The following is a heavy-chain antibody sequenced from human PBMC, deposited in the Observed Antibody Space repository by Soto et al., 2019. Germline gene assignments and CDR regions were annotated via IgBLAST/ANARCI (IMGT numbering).Heavy chain of an antibody. D-gene: IGHD2-2*01. CDR3: ARQGCSSTSCPLDYYYYYMDV. CDR1: GGSISSSSYY. CDR2: IYYSGST. Sequence: SETLSLTCTVSGGSISSSSYYWGWIRQPPGKGLEWIGSIYYSGSTYYNPSLKSRVTISLDTSKNQFSLKLSSVTAADSAVYYCARQGCSSTSCPLDYYYYYMDVWGKGTTVTVSS. V-gene: IGHV4-39*01. J-gene: IGHJ6*03.